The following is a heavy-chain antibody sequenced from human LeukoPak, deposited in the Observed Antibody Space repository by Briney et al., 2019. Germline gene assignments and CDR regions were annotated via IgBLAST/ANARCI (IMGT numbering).Heavy chain of an antibody. Sequence: SVKVSCKASGGTFSSYAISWVRQAPGQGLEWMGGIIPIFGTANYAQKFQGRVTVTADKSTSTAYMELSSLRSEDTAVCYCARGGYCSSTSCYAIGAFDIWGQGTMVTVSS. V-gene: IGHV1-69*06. CDR3: ARGGYCSSTSCYAIGAFDI. CDR2: IIPIFGTA. J-gene: IGHJ3*02. CDR1: GGTFSSYA. D-gene: IGHD2-2*01.